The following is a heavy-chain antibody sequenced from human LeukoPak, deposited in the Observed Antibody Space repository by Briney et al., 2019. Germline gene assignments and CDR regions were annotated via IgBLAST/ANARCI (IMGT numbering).Heavy chain of an antibody. CDR1: GGTFSSYA. CDR2: IIPIFGTA. D-gene: IGHD6-13*01. CDR3: ARDFSSSWPFDY. Sequence: ASVKVSCKASGGTFSSYAISWVRQAPGQGLEWMGRIIPIFGTANYAQKFQGRVTITTDESTSTAYMELSSLRSEDTAVYYCARDFSSSWPFDYWGQGTLVTVSS. V-gene: IGHV1-69*05. J-gene: IGHJ4*02.